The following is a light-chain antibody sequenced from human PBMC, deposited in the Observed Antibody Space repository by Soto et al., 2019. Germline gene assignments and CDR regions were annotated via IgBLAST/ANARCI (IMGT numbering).Light chain of an antibody. CDR3: QQYDNYPLT. CDR1: QNINSW. J-gene: IGKJ4*01. Sequence: DIQMTQSPSTLSASVGDRVTITCRASQNINSWLAWYQQKPGKAPRLLIYKASILQSGVPSSFSGGGSGTELTLTISSLQPDDFATYYCQQYDNYPLTFGGGTKVEIQ. CDR2: KAS. V-gene: IGKV1-5*03.